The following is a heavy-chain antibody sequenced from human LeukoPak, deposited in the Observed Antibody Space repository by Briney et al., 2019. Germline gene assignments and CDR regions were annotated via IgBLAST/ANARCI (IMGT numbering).Heavy chain of an antibody. CDR3: ARDPNSSIWPEYFHH. D-gene: IGHD6-13*01. J-gene: IGHJ1*01. Sequence: GGSLRLSCAASGFTFSDYYMSWIRQAPGKGLEWVSCIGGGPSSTNYADSVKGRFTISRDNAKNSLYLQMNSLRAEDTAVYYCARDPNSSIWPEYFHHWGQGTLVTVSS. CDR1: GFTFSDYY. V-gene: IGHV3-11*05. CDR2: IGGGPSST.